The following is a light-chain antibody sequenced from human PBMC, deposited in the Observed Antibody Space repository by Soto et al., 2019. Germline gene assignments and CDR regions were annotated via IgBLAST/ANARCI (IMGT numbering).Light chain of an antibody. CDR2: DVS. CDR3: QQYNSYTWT. CDR1: ESISSW. V-gene: IGKV1-5*01. Sequence: DIQMTQSPSTLSASIVDRVVITCLASESISSWLDWYQQKQGKAPKLLIYDVSSLESGVPSRFRGSEYGTEFTITISSMQNDDFETYYCQQYNSYTWTFGQGTQVDIK. J-gene: IGKJ1*01.